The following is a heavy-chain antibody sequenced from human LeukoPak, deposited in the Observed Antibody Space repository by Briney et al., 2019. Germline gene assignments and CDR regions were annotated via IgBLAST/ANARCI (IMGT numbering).Heavy chain of an antibody. V-gene: IGHV4-59*11. CDR1: ADSFSSHY. J-gene: IGHJ3*02. Sequence: PSETLSLTCAVSADSFSSHYWTWIRQPPGKGLEWIGYISDTGSTNYNPSLKSRVTISIDTSKNQFSLKLISVTAAGTAVYYCARDLVTVTKGFDIWGQGTMVSVSS. CDR3: ARDLVTVTKGFDI. CDR2: ISDTGST. D-gene: IGHD4-17*01.